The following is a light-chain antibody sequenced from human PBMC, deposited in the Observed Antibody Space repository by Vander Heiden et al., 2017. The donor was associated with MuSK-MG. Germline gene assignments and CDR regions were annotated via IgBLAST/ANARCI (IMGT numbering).Light chain of an antibody. CDR2: YNT. J-gene: IGLJ2*01. V-gene: IGLV3-21*04. CDR1: NIGSKR. Sequence: YVLTQPPSVSVAPGQTARITWGGNNIGSKRVHWHQQKSGQAPVLVIYYNTARPSGIPERFSGSNSGNTATLTISRVEAGDEADYYCQVWDSTNNHVVFGGGTKLTVV. CDR3: QVWDSTNNHVV.